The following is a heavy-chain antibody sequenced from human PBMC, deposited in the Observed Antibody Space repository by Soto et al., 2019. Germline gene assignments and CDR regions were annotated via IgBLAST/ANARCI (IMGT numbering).Heavy chain of an antibody. J-gene: IGHJ4*02. V-gene: IGHV4-4*07. D-gene: IGHD3-3*01. CDR1: GGSISSYY. Sequence: SETLSLTGTVSGGSISSYYWSWIRQPAGKGLEWIGRIYTSGSNNYNPSLKSRVTMSVDTSKNQFSLKLSSVTAADTAVYDWAREEPYYDFWSGYYRPYNFDYWGQGTLVTVSS. CDR3: AREEPYYDFWSGYYRPYNFDY. CDR2: IYTSGSN.